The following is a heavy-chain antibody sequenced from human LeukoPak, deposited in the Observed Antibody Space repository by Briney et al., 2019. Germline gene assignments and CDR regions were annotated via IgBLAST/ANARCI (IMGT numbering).Heavy chain of an antibody. J-gene: IGHJ4*02. CDR1: GFTVSSNY. V-gene: IGHV3-53*01. D-gene: IGHD6-13*01. CDR3: ARGIAAARY. CDR2: MYSGGST. Sequence: GGSLILSCAASGFTVSSNYMSWVRQAPGKGLEWVSVMYSGGSTYYADSVKGRFTISRDNAKNTLYLQMNSLRAEDTAVYYCARGIAAARYWGQGTLVTVSS.